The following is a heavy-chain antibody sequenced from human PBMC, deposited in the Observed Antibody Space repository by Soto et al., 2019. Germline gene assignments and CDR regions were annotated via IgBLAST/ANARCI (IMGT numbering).Heavy chain of an antibody. CDR1: GFTFSSYG. CDR2: ISYDGSNK. J-gene: IGHJ4*02. D-gene: IGHD3-3*01. V-gene: IGHV3-30*18. Sequence: GSLRLSCAASGFTFSSYGMHWVRQAPGKGLEWVAVISYDGSNKYYADSVKGRFTISRDNSKNTLYLQMNSLRAEDTALYYFAKLGDYDFWSGYYKDYDYWGQGTLVTVSS. CDR3: AKLGDYDFWSGYYKDYDY.